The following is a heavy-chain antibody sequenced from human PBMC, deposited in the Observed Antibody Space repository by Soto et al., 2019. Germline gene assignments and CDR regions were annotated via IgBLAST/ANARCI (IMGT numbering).Heavy chain of an antibody. Sequence: QVQLRESGPGLVKPSETLSLTCTVSGDSVSSGDYYWTWIRQPPGKVLEWVGHIYFSGRTNYIPSLESRVTISLDTSKNQFSLKLTSVTAADTAVYYCARVPIDTYMIYWSDPWGQGTLVTVSS. D-gene: IGHD3-16*01. V-gene: IGHV4-61*08. J-gene: IGHJ5*02. CDR3: ARVPIDTYMIYWSDP. CDR1: GDSVSSGDYY. CDR2: IYFSGRT.